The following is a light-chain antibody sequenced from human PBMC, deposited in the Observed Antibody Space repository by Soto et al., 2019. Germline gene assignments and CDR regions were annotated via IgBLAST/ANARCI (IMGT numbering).Light chain of an antibody. V-gene: IGKV3-20*01. Sequence: EIVLTQSPCTLSLSPGERATLSCRASQSLYSNSLAWYQLKPGQAPRLLISGASSRATGIPDRFSGSGSGTDFTLTISRLEPEDFAVYYCQQYSTSPPITFGQGTRLEIK. CDR2: GAS. CDR1: QSLYSNS. J-gene: IGKJ5*01. CDR3: QQYSTSPPIT.